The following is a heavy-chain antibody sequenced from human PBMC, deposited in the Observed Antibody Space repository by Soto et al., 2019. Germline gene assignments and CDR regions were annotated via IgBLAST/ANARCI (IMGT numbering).Heavy chain of an antibody. Sequence: ASVKVSCKASGYTFTSYGISWVRQAPGQGLEWMGWISAYNGNTNYAQKLQGRVTMTTDTSTSTAYMELRSLRSDDTAVYYCARGESSSSSTLASYYYMDVWGKGTTVTVSS. V-gene: IGHV1-18*01. D-gene: IGHD6-6*01. CDR1: GYTFTSYG. CDR3: ARGESSSSSTLASYYYMDV. J-gene: IGHJ6*03. CDR2: ISAYNGNT.